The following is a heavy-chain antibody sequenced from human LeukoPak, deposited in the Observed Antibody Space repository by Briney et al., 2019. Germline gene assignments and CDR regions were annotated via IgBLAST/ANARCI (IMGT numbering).Heavy chain of an antibody. CDR3: ARVTAAAGSWEFDY. Sequence: ASVKVSCKASGYTFTSYGISWVRQAPGQGLEWMGWISAYNGNTNYAQKLQGRVTMTTDTSTSTAYMELRSLRSDDTAVYYCARVTAAAGSWEFDYWGQGTLVTVSS. CDR1: GYTFTSYG. D-gene: IGHD6-13*01. CDR2: ISAYNGNT. V-gene: IGHV1-18*01. J-gene: IGHJ4*02.